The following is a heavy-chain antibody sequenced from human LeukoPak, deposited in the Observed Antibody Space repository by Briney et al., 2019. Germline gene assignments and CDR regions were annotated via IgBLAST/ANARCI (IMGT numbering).Heavy chain of an antibody. Sequence: SSETLSLTCTVSGGSISSYYWSWIRQPAGKGLEWIGRIYTSGSTNYNPSLKSRVTMSVDTSKNQFSLKLSSVTAADTAVYYCARSPQLYDFWSGYILDYYYYMDVWGKGTTVTVSS. CDR2: IYTSGST. CDR3: ARSPQLYDFWSGYILDYYYYMDV. V-gene: IGHV4-4*07. D-gene: IGHD3-3*01. CDR1: GGSISSYY. J-gene: IGHJ6*03.